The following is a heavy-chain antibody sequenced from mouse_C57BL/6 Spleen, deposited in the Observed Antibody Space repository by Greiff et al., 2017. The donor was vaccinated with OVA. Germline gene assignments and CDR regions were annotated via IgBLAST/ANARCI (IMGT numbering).Heavy chain of an antibody. CDR3: ARGGITTVVGGYFDY. Sequence: EVKLMESGAELVKPGASVKLSCTASGFNIKDYYMHWVKQRTEQGLEWIGRIDPEDGETKYAPKFQGKATITADTSSNTAYLQLSSLTSEDTAVYYCARGGITTVVGGYFDYWGQGTTLTVSS. J-gene: IGHJ2*01. V-gene: IGHV14-2*01. CDR2: IDPEDGET. D-gene: IGHD1-1*01. CDR1: GFNIKDYY.